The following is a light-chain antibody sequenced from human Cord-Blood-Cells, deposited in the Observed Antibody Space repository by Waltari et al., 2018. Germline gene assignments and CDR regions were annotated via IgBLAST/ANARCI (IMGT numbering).Light chain of an antibody. CDR2: WAS. CDR3: QQYYSTPIT. CDR1: QSVLYSSNNENY. V-gene: IGKV4-1*01. Sequence: DIVMTQSTDSLAVSLGERATIKCKSSQSVLYSSNNENYLAWYQQKPGQPPKLLIYWASTREAGVPDRFSGSGSGTDFTLTISSLQAEDVAVYYCQQYYSTPITFGQGTRLESK. J-gene: IGKJ5*01.